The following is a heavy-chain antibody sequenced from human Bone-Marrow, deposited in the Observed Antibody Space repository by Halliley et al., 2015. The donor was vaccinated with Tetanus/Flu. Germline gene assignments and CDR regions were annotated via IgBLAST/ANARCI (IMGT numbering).Heavy chain of an antibody. CDR2: INHYGVP. Sequence: GFGDINHYGVPNYNPPLKSRVTVSVDRPKTRFSLRLTSVTAADTAVYYCARGGFAAYRIPFDIWGQGTMVTVSS. CDR3: ARGGFAAYRIPFDI. V-gene: IGHV4-34*01. D-gene: IGHD3-16*02. J-gene: IGHJ3*02.